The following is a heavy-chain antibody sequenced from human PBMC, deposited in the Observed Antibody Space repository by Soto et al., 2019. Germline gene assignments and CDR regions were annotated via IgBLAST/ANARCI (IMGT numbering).Heavy chain of an antibody. CDR3: TKGSHYGILTAYHAFDF. V-gene: IGHV3-7*03. D-gene: IGHD3-9*01. J-gene: IGHJ4*02. Sequence: GGSLRLSCAASGFTFITYWMSWVLQAPGKGLEWVANIKQDGSEKYYVDSVKGRFTISRDSSKNTVFLQMNSLRAEDTAVYFCTKGSHYGILTAYHAFDFWGPGTLVTVSS. CDR2: IKQDGSEK. CDR1: GFTFITYW.